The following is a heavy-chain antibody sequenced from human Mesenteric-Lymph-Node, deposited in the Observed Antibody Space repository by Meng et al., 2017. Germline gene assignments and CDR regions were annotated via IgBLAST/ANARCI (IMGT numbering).Heavy chain of an antibody. V-gene: IGHV3-7*01. CDR1: GFTFGDYA. CDR3: ARVSHDYVWGSYRHVAFDI. Sequence: GGSLRLSCTASGFTFGDYALSWVRQAPGKGLEWVANVKEDGSDRYYVASVRGRFTISRDNAKNSLYLQMNSLRAEDTAVYYCARVSHDYVWGSYRHVAFDIWGQGTVVTVSS. D-gene: IGHD3-16*02. J-gene: IGHJ3*02. CDR2: VKEDGSDR.